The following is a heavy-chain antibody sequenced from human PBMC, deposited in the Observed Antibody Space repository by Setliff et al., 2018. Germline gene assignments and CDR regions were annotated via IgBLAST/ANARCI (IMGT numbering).Heavy chain of an antibody. D-gene: IGHD3-10*01. CDR3: ARHATYYGSGNLPFDS. CDR1: GDSLSGYY. V-gene: IGHV4-34*12. CDR2: IMPGRDT. Sequence: SETLSLTCAVYGDSLSGYYWSWIRQSPKKGLEWIGEIMPGRDTLYSPSLESRLTITIDTSKRQFSLKLSSVTAADTAVYYCARHATYYGSGNLPFDSWGQGTLVTVSS. J-gene: IGHJ4*02.